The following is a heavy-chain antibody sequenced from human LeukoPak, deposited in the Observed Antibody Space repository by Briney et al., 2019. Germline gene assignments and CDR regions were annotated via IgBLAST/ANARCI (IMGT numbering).Heavy chain of an antibody. CDR3: TTDLYYYDSSGYYSTGDY. D-gene: IGHD3-22*01. CDR1: GFTFSNAG. V-gene: IGHV3-15*01. Sequence: PGGSLRLSCAASGFTFSNAGMSWVRQAPGKGLEWVCRIKSKTDGGTTDYAAPVQGRFSISRDDSKNTLCLQMNSLKTEDTAVYYCTTDLYYYDSSGYYSTGDYWGQGTLVTVSS. CDR2: IKSKTDGGTT. J-gene: IGHJ4*02.